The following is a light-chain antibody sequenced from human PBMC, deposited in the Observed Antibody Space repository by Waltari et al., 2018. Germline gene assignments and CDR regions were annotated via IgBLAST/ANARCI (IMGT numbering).Light chain of an antibody. CDR1: ELEKKY. V-gene: IGLV3-1*01. J-gene: IGLJ1*01. CDR2: QDV. Sequence: SYDLIQSPSVAVSPGQTATITCSGDELEKKYVCWYQQKPGQSPVLVIYQDVRRPSEIPQRFSGSNSGNTATLTISRTQPMDEADYYCQAWDSGVAGVFGTGTKVTVL. CDR3: QAWDSGVAGV.